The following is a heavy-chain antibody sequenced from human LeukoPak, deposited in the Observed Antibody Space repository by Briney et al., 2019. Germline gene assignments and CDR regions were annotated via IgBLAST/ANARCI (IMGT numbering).Heavy chain of an antibody. J-gene: IGHJ5*02. V-gene: IGHV4-4*07. CDR2: IYTSGST. D-gene: IGHD3-10*01. Sequence: SETLSLTCTVSGGSISSYYWSWIRQPAGKGLEWIGRIYTSGSTNYNPSLKSRVTMSVDTSKNQFSLKLSSVTAADTAVYYCARDLTLWPYNWFDRWGQGILATVSS. CDR1: GGSISSYY. CDR3: ARDLTLWPYNWFDR.